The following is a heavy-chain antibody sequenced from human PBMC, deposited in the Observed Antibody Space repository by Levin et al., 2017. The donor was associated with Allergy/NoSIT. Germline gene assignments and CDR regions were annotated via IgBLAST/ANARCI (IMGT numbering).Heavy chain of an antibody. D-gene: IGHD3-22*01. V-gene: IGHV3-23*01. CDR3: AKDYYDSRLYAFDI. J-gene: IGHJ3*02. CDR2: ISGSGGST. Sequence: ASVKVSCAASGFTFSSYAMSWVRQAPGKGLEWVSAISGSGGSTYYADSVKGRFTISRDNSKNTLYLQMNSLRAEDTAVYYCAKDYYDSRLYAFDIWGQGTMVTVSS. CDR1: GFTFSSYA.